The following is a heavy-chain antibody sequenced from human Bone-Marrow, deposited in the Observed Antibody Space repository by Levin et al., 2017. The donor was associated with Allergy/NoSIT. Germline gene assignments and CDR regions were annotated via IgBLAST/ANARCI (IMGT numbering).Heavy chain of an antibody. V-gene: IGHV3-20*04. CDR3: ARDAYGSGSKGPFED. J-gene: IGHJ4*02. CDR1: GFIFDDYA. D-gene: IGHD3-10*01. Sequence: RSGGSLRLSCVASGFIFDDYALTWVRQVPGKGLEWVAGVNWNGVNRYHAESVKGRFTISRDNANNSLYLQMNSLRAEDTAIYYCARDAYGSGSKGPFEDWGQGTLVTVSP. CDR2: VNWNGVNR.